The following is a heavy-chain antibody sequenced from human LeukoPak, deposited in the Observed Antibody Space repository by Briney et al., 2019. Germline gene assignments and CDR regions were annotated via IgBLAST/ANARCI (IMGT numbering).Heavy chain of an antibody. D-gene: IGHD3-9*01. CDR3: ARDTKSPYYDILTGYSAQNGFDP. CDR1: GFTFSNAW. V-gene: IGHV3-15*01. CDR2: IKSKTDGGTT. Sequence: GGSLRLSCAASGFTFSNAWMSWVRQAPGKGLEWVGRIKSKTDGGTTDYAAPVKGKFTISRDDSKNTLYLQMNSLKTEDTAVYYCARDTKSPYYDILTGYSAQNGFDPWGQGTLVTVSS. J-gene: IGHJ5*02.